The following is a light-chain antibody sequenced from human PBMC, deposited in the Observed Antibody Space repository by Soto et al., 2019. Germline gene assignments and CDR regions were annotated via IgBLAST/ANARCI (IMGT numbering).Light chain of an antibody. CDR2: GAS. J-gene: IGKJ1*01. CDR3: KQYNNWPPAT. V-gene: IGKV3-15*01. CDR1: QTITNN. Sequence: EIVMTQSPATLSVSPGERATLSCRASQTITNNLAWYQQKPGQAPRLLIYGASTRAAGVPPRFSGSGSGTESTLTIRGLQSEDFALYYCKQYNNWPPATFGQGTKVEIK.